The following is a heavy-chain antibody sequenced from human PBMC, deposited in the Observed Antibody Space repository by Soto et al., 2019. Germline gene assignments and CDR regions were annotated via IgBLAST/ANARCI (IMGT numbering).Heavy chain of an antibody. CDR2: IYYSGST. V-gene: IGHV4-61*01. CDR3: ARTPSRGYYYYGMDV. CDR1: GGSVSSGSYY. J-gene: IGHJ6*02. Sequence: SETLSLTCTVSGGSVSSGSYYWSWIRQPPGKGLEWIGYIYYSGSTNYNPSLKSRVTISVDTSKNQFSLKLSSVTAADTAVYYCARTPSRGYYYYGMDVWGQGTTVTVSS. D-gene: IGHD3-10*01.